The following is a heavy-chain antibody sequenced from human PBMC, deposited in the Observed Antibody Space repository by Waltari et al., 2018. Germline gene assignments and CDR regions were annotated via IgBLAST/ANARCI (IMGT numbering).Heavy chain of an antibody. CDR3: XRYISRGRELMX. CDR1: GFVFGPYA. D-gene: IGHD1-7*01. CDR2: VXAKSDXT. Sequence: EVXLXESGXGLVQPGGSXSLSCVASGFVFGPYAMTWVRQAPGKGLEXVSGVXAKSDXTNYADSVKGXFTISRDNSKNTLYLQMXSLRVEDAXLXYCXRYISRGRELMXWGQGTLVTVSS. J-gene: IGHJ4*02. V-gene: IGHV3-23*01.